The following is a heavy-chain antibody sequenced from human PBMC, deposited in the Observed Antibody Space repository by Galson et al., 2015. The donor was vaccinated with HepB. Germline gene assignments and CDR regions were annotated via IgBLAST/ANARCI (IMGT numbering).Heavy chain of an antibody. CDR1: GFTFEDYA. CDR2: ISWKSDFT. J-gene: IGHJ6*02. V-gene: IGHV3-9*01. CDR3: AQDLTYYYGSGSYFVGMNA. Sequence: SLRLSCAVSGFTFEDYAMHWVRQVPGKGLEWVAGISWKSDFTGYADSVRGRFTISRDNAKYSLYLQMNSLRTEDTALYYCAQDLTYYYGSGSYFVGMNAWGQGTTVTVS. D-gene: IGHD3-10*01.